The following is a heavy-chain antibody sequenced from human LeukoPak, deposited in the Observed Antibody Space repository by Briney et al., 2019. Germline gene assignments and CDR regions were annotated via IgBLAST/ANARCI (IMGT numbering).Heavy chain of an antibody. CDR2: INHNGST. CDR1: GGSFSGYY. Sequence: KPSETLSLTCAVYGGSFSGYYWSWIRQPPGKGLEWIGEINHNGSTNYNPSLKSRVTISVDTSKNQFSLKLSSVTAADTAVYYCARGRVAVAGTLVRGWFDPWGQGTLVTVSS. D-gene: IGHD6-19*01. V-gene: IGHV4-34*01. J-gene: IGHJ5*02. CDR3: ARGRVAVAGTLVRGWFDP.